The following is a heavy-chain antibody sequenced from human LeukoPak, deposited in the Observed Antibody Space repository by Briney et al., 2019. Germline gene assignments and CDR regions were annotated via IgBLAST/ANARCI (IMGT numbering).Heavy chain of an antibody. V-gene: IGHV3-7*01. J-gene: IGHJ5*02. CDR2: IKQDGSEK. Sequence: GGSLRLSCAASGLTFSSYWMSWVRQAPGKGLEWVANIKQDGSEKYYVDSVKGRFTISRDNAKNSLYLQMNSLRAEDTAVYYCARLRRRRFDPWGQGTLVTVSS. CDR1: GLTFSSYW. CDR3: ARLRRRRFDP.